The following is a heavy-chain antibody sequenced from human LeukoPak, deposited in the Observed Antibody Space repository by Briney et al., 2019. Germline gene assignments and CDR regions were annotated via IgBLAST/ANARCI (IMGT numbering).Heavy chain of an antibody. D-gene: IGHD3-22*01. V-gene: IGHV3-23*01. CDR3: AKVFGDSSGYYSY. J-gene: IGHJ4*02. CDR2: ISGSGGST. Sequence: GGSLRLSCAASGFTFSSYAMSWVRQAPGKGLEWVSAISGSGGSTYYADSVKGRFTISRDSSKNTLYLQMNSLRAEDTAVYYCAKVFGDSSGYYSYWGQGTLVTVSS. CDR1: GFTFSSYA.